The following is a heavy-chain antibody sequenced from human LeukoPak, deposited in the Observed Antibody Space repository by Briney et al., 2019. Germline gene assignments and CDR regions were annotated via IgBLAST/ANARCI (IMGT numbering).Heavy chain of an antibody. D-gene: IGHD3-22*01. J-gene: IGHJ4*02. Sequence: ASVKVSCKASGYTFTSYAMTWVRQAPGQRLEWMGWINTNTGNPTYAQGFTGRFVFSLDTSVSTAYLQISSLKAEDTAVYYCAREGYHYDSSGRFDYWGQGTLVTVSS. V-gene: IGHV7-4-1*02. CDR3: AREGYHYDSSGRFDY. CDR2: INTNTGNP. CDR1: GYTFTSYA.